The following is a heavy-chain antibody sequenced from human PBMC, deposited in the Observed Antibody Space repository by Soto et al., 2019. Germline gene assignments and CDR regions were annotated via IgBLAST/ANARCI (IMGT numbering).Heavy chain of an antibody. V-gene: IGHV3-21*01. Sequence: KSGGSLRLSCAASGFTFSSYSMNWVRQAPGKGLEWVSSISSSSSYIYHADSVKGRFTISRDNAKNSLYLQMNSLRAEDTAVYYCARVPVNPWNYLDAFDIWGQGTMVTVSS. D-gene: IGHD1-7*01. J-gene: IGHJ3*02. CDR2: ISSSSSYI. CDR1: GFTFSSYS. CDR3: ARVPVNPWNYLDAFDI.